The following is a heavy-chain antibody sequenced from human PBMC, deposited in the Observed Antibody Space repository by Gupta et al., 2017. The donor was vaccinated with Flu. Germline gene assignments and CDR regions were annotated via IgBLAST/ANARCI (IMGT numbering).Heavy chain of an antibody. V-gene: IGHV3-23*01. J-gene: IGHJ4*02. Sequence: MSWVRQAPGEGLDWVSAISASGISTYYADSVKGRFTISRDNSKNTVFLQLNSLRAEDTAVYYCTPSTPGSVTYWGQGTLVTVSS. D-gene: IGHD3-10*01. CDR3: TPSTPGSVTY. CDR2: ISASGIST.